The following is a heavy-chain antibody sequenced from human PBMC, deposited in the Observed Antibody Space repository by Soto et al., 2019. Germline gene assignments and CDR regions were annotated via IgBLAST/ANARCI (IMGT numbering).Heavy chain of an antibody. Sequence: QVQLQESGPGLVKPSETLSLTCTVSGGSISSYYWSWIRQPPGKGLEWIGYIYYSGSTNYNPSLKGRVTISVVTSKNQFSLKLSSVTAADTGVYYCARGVRRDAFDIWGQGTMVTVSS. CDR2: IYYSGST. V-gene: IGHV4-59*01. CDR1: GGSISSYY. J-gene: IGHJ3*02. D-gene: IGHD2-8*01. CDR3: ARGVRRDAFDI.